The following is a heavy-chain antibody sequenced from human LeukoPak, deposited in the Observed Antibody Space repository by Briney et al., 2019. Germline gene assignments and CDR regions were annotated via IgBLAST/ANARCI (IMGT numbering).Heavy chain of an antibody. CDR2: TNHSVGT. Sequence: PSQTLSLTCSVCSGSFSGYYWSWIRQPPGKGLEWIGETNHSVGTNYNPSLKSRVTMSLDTSKNQFSLKLSSVTAADTAVYYCARGHTRITMLRGSRSAYYFDYWGQGTLVTVSS. CDR3: ARGHTRITMLRGSRSAYYFDY. V-gene: IGHV4-34*01. D-gene: IGHD3-10*01. J-gene: IGHJ4*02. CDR1: SGSFSGYY.